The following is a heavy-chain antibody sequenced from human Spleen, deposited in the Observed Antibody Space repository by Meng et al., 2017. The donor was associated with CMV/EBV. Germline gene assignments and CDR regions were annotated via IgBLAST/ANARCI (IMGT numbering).Heavy chain of an antibody. J-gene: IGHJ6*02. CDR1: GFSFSDYG. V-gene: IGHV3-30*03. CDR2: LSYDGNNR. Sequence: GGSLRLSCAASGFSFSDYGMHWVRQAPGKGLEWVAVLSYDGNNRYYADSVKGRFRISRDNSKSTLSLEMNRLRPVDTAVYYCGRDLGYYSSGGDNYQYYGLDVWGQGTTVTVSS. CDR3: GRDLGYYSSGGDNYQYYGLDV. D-gene: IGHD3-10*01.